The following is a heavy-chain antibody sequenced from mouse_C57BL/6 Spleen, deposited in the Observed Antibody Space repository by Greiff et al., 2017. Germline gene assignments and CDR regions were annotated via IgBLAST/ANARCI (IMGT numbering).Heavy chain of an antibody. Sequence: QVQLQQSGAELARPGASVKMSCKASGYTFTSYTMHWVKQRPGQGLEWIGYINPSSGYTKYNQKFKDKDTLTADKSSSTAYMQLSSLTSEDSAVYYCASPPTHPMDYWGQGTSVTVSS. CDR2: INPSSGYT. CDR1: GYTFTSYT. J-gene: IGHJ4*01. V-gene: IGHV1-4*01. CDR3: ASPPTHPMDY.